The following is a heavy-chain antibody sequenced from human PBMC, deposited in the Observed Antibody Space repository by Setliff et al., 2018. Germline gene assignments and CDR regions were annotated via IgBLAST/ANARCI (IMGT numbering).Heavy chain of an antibody. CDR1: DVSISDTTYY. CDR2: VSFFGAS. CDR3: ARDPGSHSGTWCLGD. Sequence: PSETLSLTCSVSDVSISDTTYYWAWVRQPPGKGLERIGTVSFFGASYSNPSLRSRLTISLDKSGNRFSLNLTSVTAADTALYYCARDPGSHSGTWCLGDWGQGIQVTVSS. J-gene: IGHJ4*02. D-gene: IGHD2-8*01. V-gene: IGHV4-39*07.